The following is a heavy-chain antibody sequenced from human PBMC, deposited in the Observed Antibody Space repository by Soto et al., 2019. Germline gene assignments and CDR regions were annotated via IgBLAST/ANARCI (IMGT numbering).Heavy chain of an antibody. V-gene: IGHV4-30-4*01. J-gene: IGHJ4*02. D-gene: IGHD3-3*01. CDR2: IYYSGST. CDR3: ARAPNIGDYDFWSGYYISYYFDY. CDR1: GGSISSGDYF. Sequence: SETLSLTCTVSGGSISSGDYFWSWIRQPPGKGLEWIGYIYYSGSTYYNPSLKSRVTISVDTSKNQFSLKLSSVTAADTAVYYCARAPNIGDYDFWSGYYISYYFDYWGQGTLVTISS.